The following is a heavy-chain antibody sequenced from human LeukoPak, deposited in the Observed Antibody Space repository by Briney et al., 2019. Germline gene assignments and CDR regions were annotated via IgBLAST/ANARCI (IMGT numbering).Heavy chain of an antibody. CDR2: INSDGSGT. CDR1: GFTFSSYW. V-gene: IGHV3-74*01. D-gene: IGHD3-3*01. J-gene: IGHJ4*02. CDR3: ARDKDFGVFFY. Sequence: GGSLRLSCAASGFTFSSYWMHWVRQAPGKGLVWVSRINSDGSGTTYADSVKGRFTISRDNAKNTLYLQVNSLRAEDTAVYYCARDKDFGVFFYWGQGTLVTVSS.